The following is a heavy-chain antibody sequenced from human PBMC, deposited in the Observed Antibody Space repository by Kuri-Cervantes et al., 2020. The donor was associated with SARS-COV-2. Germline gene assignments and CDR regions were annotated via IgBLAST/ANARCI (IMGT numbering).Heavy chain of an antibody. V-gene: IGHV3-7*01. CDR3: ARVSSSSSPAFDI. Sequence: GGSLRLSCAASGFTFRSCWMSWVRQAPGKGLEWVANTKQDGSEKYYVDSVKGRFTISRDNAKNSLYLQMNSLRAEDTAVYYCARVSSSSSPAFDIWGQGTMVTVSS. CDR1: GFTFRSCW. J-gene: IGHJ3*02. D-gene: IGHD6-6*01. CDR2: TKQDGSEK.